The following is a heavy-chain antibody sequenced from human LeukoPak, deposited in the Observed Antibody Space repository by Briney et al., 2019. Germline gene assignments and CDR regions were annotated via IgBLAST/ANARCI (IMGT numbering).Heavy chain of an antibody. CDR1: GYSISSGYY. Sequence: PSETLSLTCTVSGYSISSGYYWGWIRQPPGKGLEWIGSIYHSGSTYYNPSLKSRVTISVDTSKNQFSLKLSSVTAADTAVYYCAREGYNTAMVRRVFDYWGQGTLVTVSS. CDR2: IYHSGST. D-gene: IGHD5-18*01. V-gene: IGHV4-38-2*02. CDR3: AREGYNTAMVRRVFDY. J-gene: IGHJ4*02.